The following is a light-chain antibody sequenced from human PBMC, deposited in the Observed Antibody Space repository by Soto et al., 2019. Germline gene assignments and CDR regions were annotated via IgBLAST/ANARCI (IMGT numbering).Light chain of an antibody. Sequence: EIVLTQSPGTLSLSPGERATLSCRASQSVTLNYLAWYQQKPGQAPRLLIYGASSRATGIPDRFSGSGSGTEFTLTVSRLEPEDFAVYYCQQYGRSPFTFGPGTKVDIK. J-gene: IGKJ3*01. CDR3: QQYGRSPFT. V-gene: IGKV3-20*01. CDR2: GAS. CDR1: QSVTLNY.